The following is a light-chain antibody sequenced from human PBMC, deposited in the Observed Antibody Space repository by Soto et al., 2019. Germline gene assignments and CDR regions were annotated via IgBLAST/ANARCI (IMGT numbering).Light chain of an antibody. V-gene: IGKV3-15*01. J-gene: IGKJ5*01. Sequence: EIVMTQSPATLSVSQGERATLSCRASQSVSSNLAWYQQKPGQTPRLLLYGASTRASGVPARFSGSGSGTEFTLTISSLQSEDFAAYYCQQYNNGVITFGQGTRLEIK. CDR3: QQYNNGVIT. CDR1: QSVSSN. CDR2: GAS.